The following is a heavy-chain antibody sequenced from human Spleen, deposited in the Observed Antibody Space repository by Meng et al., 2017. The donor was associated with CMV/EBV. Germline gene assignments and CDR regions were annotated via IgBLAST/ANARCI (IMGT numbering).Heavy chain of an antibody. Sequence: GESLKISCAASGFTFSSYPMHWVRQAPGKGLEWVAVISFDGENIFYSDSVKGRFTISRDKSKNTLSLQMNSLRREDTAVYYCARGKVLDYPGSLGDAFDIWGQGTMVTVSS. J-gene: IGHJ3*02. CDR1: GFTFSSYP. CDR2: ISFDGENI. V-gene: IGHV3-30*04. D-gene: IGHD1-26*01. CDR3: ARGKVLDYPGSLGDAFDI.